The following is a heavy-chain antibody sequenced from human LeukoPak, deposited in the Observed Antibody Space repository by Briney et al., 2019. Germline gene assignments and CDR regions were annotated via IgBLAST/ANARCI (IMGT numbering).Heavy chain of an antibody. V-gene: IGHV3-21*01. CDR2: ISISGSYI. CDR1: GFTFSAYS. Sequence: GGSLRLSCAASGFTFSAYSMNWGRQPPGKGLEWVSYISISGSYIYYADSVKGRFTISRDNAKNSLYLQLDSLRAEDTAVYYCARDSRQWVEQLPYGWFDPWGQGTLVTVSP. D-gene: IGHD1-26*01. J-gene: IGHJ5*01. CDR3: ARDSRQWVEQLPYGWFDP.